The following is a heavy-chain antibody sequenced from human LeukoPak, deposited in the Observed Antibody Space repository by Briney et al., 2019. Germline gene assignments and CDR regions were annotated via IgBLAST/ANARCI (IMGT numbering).Heavy chain of an antibody. D-gene: IGHD1-14*01. CDR1: GASINNNY. J-gene: IGHJ2*01. V-gene: IGHV4-59*01. CDR3: ASGTFDGPLYGTYWYFHA. Sequence: SETLSLTCAVSGASINNNYWTWVRQPPGKGLEWIGYINSNGNTNYNPSLKGRVTMSIETSKNQFSLQLPSVTAADTAVYYCASGTFDGPLYGTYWYFHAWGRGTLVTVSS. CDR2: INSNGNT.